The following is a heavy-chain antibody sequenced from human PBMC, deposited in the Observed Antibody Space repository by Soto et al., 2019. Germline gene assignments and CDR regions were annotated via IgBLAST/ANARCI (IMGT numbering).Heavy chain of an antibody. D-gene: IGHD6-13*01. V-gene: IGHV2-5*02. J-gene: IGHJ4*02. CDR1: GFSLSTSGVG. Sequence: QITLKESGPTLVKPTQTLTLTCTFSGFSLSTSGVGVAWIRQPPGKALEWLALIYWDNAKHYSPSLKSRLTVTKDTSRNQVVLTMTNMDPVDTATYYCAQLQLIPFLSDYWGQGTLVTVSS. CDR2: IYWDNAK. CDR3: AQLQLIPFLSDY.